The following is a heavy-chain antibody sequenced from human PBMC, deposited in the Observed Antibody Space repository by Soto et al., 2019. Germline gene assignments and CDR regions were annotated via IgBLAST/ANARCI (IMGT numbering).Heavy chain of an antibody. CDR1: DGSFSDYY. J-gene: IGHJ6*02. Sequence: QVRLRQWGAGLLKPSETLSLTCAVYDGSFSDYYWSWIRQPPGKGLEWVGEINHSGNTNYNPSLKSRVTISVDMSDNQFSLRLSSVTAADTAVYFCAGREFSSSSFYYYYYAIDVWGPGTSVTVSS. CDR3: AGREFSSSSFYYYYYAIDV. V-gene: IGHV4-34*02. D-gene: IGHD6-6*01. CDR2: INHSGNT.